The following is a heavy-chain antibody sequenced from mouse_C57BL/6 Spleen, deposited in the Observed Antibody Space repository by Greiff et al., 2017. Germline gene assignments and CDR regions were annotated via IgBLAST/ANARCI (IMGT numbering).Heavy chain of an antibody. D-gene: IGHD1-1*01. V-gene: IGHV3-6*01. CDR2: ISYDGSN. CDR3: ARKGHITTVPFDY. CDR1: GYSITSGYY. J-gene: IGHJ2*01. Sequence: EVKLQESGPGLVKPSQSLSLTCSVTGYSITSGYYWNWIRQFPGNKLEWMGYISYDGSNNYNPSLKNRISITRDTSKNQFFLKLNSVTTEDTATYYCARKGHITTVPFDYWGQGTTLTVSS.